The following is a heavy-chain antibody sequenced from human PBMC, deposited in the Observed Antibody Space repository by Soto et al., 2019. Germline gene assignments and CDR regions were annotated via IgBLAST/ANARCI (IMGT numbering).Heavy chain of an antibody. V-gene: IGHV4-59*01. D-gene: IGHD3-10*01. CDR2: IYYSGST. Sequence: SETLSLTCTVSGGSISSYYWSWIRQPPGKGLEWIGYIYYSGSTNYNPSLKSRVTISVDTSKNQFSLKLSSVTAADTAVYYCGRGITMVRGVYLYYFDYWGQGTLVTVSS. J-gene: IGHJ4*02. CDR1: GGSISSYY. CDR3: GRGITMVRGVYLYYFDY.